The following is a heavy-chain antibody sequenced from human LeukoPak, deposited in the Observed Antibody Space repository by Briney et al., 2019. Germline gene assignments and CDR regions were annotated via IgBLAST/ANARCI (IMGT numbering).Heavy chain of an antibody. J-gene: IGHJ5*02. CDR2: IYDSGST. D-gene: IGHD6-13*01. CDR3: TRLHPAVRGIAARNGWFDP. Sequence: PSQTLSLTCTVSGGSISSGGYYWSWIRQHAGKGLEWIGYIYDSGSTYYNPSLKSRVTISVDTSKNQFSLKLSSVTAADTAVYYCTRLHPAVRGIAARNGWFDPWGQGTLVTVSS. CDR1: GGSISSGGYY. V-gene: IGHV4-31*03.